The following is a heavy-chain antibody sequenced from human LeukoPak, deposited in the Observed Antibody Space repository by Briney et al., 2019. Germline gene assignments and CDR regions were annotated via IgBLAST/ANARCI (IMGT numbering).Heavy chain of an antibody. D-gene: IGHD3-3*01. CDR3: ARLKSGYLDY. CDR2: IYYSGST. V-gene: IGHV4-38-2*02. CDR1: GYSISSGYY. Sequence: PSETLSLTCTVSGYSISSGYYWGWIRQPPGKGLEWIGSIYYSGSTYYNPSLKSRVTISVDTSKNQFSLKLSSVTAADTAVYYCARLKSGYLDYWGQGTLVTVSS. J-gene: IGHJ4*02.